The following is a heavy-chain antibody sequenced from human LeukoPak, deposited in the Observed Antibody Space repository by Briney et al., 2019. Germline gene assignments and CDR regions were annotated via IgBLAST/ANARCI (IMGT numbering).Heavy chain of an antibody. Sequence: GGSLRLSCAASGFTFGSYAMSWVRQAPGKGLEWVSAISGSGGSTYYADSVKGRFTISRDNSKNTLYLQMNSLRAEDTAVYYCAKGGGFRTYYFDYWGQGTLVTVSS. CDR3: AKGGGFRTYYFDY. CDR2: ISGSGGST. D-gene: IGHD1-14*01. CDR1: GFTFGSYA. V-gene: IGHV3-23*01. J-gene: IGHJ4*02.